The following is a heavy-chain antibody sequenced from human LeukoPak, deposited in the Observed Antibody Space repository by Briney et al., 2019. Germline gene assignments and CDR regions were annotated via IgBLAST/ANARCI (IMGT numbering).Heavy chain of an antibody. J-gene: IGHJ2*01. V-gene: IGHV3-7*03. CDR2: IKQDGSEK. Sequence: PGGSLRLSCAASGFTFSSYAMSWVRQAPGKGLEWVANIKQDGSEKYYVDSVKGRFTISRDNAKNSLYLQMNSLRAEDTAVYYCARRYFDLWGRGTLVTVSS. CDR1: GFTFSSYA. CDR3: ARRYFDL.